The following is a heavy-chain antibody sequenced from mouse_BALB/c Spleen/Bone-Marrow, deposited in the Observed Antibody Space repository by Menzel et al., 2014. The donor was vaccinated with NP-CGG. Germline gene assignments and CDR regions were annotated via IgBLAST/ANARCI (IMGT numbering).Heavy chain of an antibody. V-gene: IGHV1-69*01. CDR3: ARGGHDFSLDY. CDR2: IDTSDSYI. J-gene: IGHJ4*01. D-gene: IGHD2-4*01. CDR1: GYTFTDKW. Sequence: QVKLKQSGAEFVMPGASVKMSCKASGYTFTDKWMHWVKQRPGQGLEWIGAIDTSDSYINYNQKFKGKASLTVDASSSTAYMHVSSLTSDHSAGYYCARGGHDFSLDYWGQGTSVIVSP.